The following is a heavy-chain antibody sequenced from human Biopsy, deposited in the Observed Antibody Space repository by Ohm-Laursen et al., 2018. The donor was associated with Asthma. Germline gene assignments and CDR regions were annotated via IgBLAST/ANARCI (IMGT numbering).Heavy chain of an antibody. CDR3: ARDGTDMNEAMPKDY. Sequence: SLRLSCAASGFTFDHYAMHGVRQAPGKGLDWVSGIRWNSGSICYLDSVKGRFTIPRDNAKNSLYLQMNSLRAEDTAVYYCARDGTDMNEAMPKDYWGQGTLVTVSS. J-gene: IGHJ4*01. CDR2: IRWNSGSI. D-gene: IGHD2-2*01. CDR1: GFTFDHYA. V-gene: IGHV3-9*01.